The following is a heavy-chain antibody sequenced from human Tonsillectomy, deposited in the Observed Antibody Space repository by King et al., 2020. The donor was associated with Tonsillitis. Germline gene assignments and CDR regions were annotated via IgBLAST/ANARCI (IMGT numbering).Heavy chain of an antibody. V-gene: IGHV4-34*01. Sequence: VQLQQWGAGLLKPSETLSLTCAVYGGSFSGYYWSWIRQPPGKGLEWIGEINHGGSTNYNPSLKSRVTISVDTSKRQFSLKLNSVTAADTAVYYCARAFSGTRLDWGRGTLVTVSS. CDR2: INHGGST. J-gene: IGHJ4*02. CDR1: GGSFSGYY. D-gene: IGHD3-10*01. CDR3: ARAFSGTRLD.